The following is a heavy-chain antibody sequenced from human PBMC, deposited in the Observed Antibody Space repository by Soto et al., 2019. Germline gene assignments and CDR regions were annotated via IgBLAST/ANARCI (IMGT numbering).Heavy chain of an antibody. V-gene: IGHV5-10-1*01. J-gene: IGHJ4*02. CDR1: GDSFISYW. CDR3: ARQRNWKLGQ. D-gene: IGHD1-20*01. Sequence: GESLKISCAVSGDSFISYWITWVRQVPGKGLEWMGRIDPADSSANYSPSFRGHVTFSVDKSISTVYLDWGSLKPSDTAIYYCARQRNWKLGQWGPGALVTVAS. CDR2: IDPADSSA.